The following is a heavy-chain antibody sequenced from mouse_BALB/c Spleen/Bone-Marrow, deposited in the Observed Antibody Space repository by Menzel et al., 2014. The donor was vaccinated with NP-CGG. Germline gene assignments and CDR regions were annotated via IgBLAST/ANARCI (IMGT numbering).Heavy chain of an antibody. Sequence: VQLQQSGAELVRPGASVTLSCKASGYTFTDYEMHWVKQTPVHGLEWIGAIDPETGGTAYNQKFKGKATLTADKSSSTAYMELRSLTSEDSAVYYCTRLKTGPFAYWGQGTLVTVSA. CDR3: TRLKTGPFAY. CDR2: IDPETGGT. J-gene: IGHJ3*01. V-gene: IGHV1-15*01. CDR1: GYTFTDYE. D-gene: IGHD4-1*01.